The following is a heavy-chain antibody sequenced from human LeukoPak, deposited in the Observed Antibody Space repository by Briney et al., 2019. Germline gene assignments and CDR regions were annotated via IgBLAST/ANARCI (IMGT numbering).Heavy chain of an antibody. V-gene: IGHV3-30*04. CDR1: GFTFRSYA. J-gene: IGHJ4*02. CDR3: ARGLAYYYESSAYFLDY. D-gene: IGHD3-22*01. CDR2: ISYDGSNK. Sequence: PGGSLRLSCAASGFTFRSYAVHWVRQAPGKGLEWVAVISYDGSNKYYADSVKGRFTISRDNSKNTLYLQMNSLRPEDTAVYYCARGLAYYYESSAYFLDYWGQGTLVTVSS.